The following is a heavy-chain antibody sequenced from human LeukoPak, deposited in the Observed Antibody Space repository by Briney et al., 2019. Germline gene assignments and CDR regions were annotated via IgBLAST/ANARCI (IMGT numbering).Heavy chain of an antibody. CDR2: INPNSGGT. CDR3: ARSLLWFGESYYFDY. D-gene: IGHD3-10*01. CDR1: GYTFTGYY. J-gene: IGHJ4*02. Sequence: ASVKVSCKASGYTFTGYYMHWVRQAPGQGLEWMGCINPNSGGTNYAQKFQGRVTMTRDTSISTAYMELSRLRSDDTAVYYCARSLLWFGESYYFDYWGQGTLVTVSS. V-gene: IGHV1-2*02.